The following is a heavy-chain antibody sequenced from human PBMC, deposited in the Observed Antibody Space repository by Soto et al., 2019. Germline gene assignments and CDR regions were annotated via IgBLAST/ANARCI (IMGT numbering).Heavy chain of an antibody. D-gene: IGHD3-10*01. J-gene: IGHJ5*02. Sequence: SETLSLTCAVSGGSISSSNWWSWVRQPPGRGLEWIGEIYHSGSTNYSPSLKSRVTISVDESKNQFSLKLSSVTAADTAVYYCATTNYYGSGSFWFDPWGQGTLVTVSS. V-gene: IGHV4-4*02. CDR2: IYHSGST. CDR3: ATTNYYGSGSFWFDP. CDR1: GGSISSSNW.